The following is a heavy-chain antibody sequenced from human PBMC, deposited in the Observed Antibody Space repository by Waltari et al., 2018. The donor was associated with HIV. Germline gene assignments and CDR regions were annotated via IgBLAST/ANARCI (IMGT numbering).Heavy chain of an antibody. V-gene: IGHV3-73*01. D-gene: IGHD6-19*01. J-gene: IGHJ4*02. Sequence: EVRLVESGGGLVQPGGYLNLSCSASGFIFSGCTLHGVRQAHGKRLGWVSRIRTNANSYATAYATSVKGRIIISRDDSKNTAYLQMNNLKTEDTAVDYCTRLVAAVAGTGYWGQGTLVTVSS. CDR2: IRTNANSYAT. CDR1: GFIFSGCT. CDR3: TRLVAAVAGTGY.